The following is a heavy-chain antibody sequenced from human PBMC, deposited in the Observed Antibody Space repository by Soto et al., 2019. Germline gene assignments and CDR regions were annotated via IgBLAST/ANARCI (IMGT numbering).Heavy chain of an antibody. D-gene: IGHD2-15*01. CDR2: IFPGDSDI. Sequence: PXESLKVSWQISGYRFSNYWIGLVRQMPGKGLEWMGIIFPGDSDIKYSPSFQGQVTISADKSISTAHLQWSSLKASDTATYYCGRFGIGGSRGGTYFSSFHYYGMDVCGQRTTVTVSS. J-gene: IGHJ6*02. V-gene: IGHV5-51*01. CDR3: GRFGIGGSRGGTYFSSFHYYGMDV. CDR1: GYRFSNYW.